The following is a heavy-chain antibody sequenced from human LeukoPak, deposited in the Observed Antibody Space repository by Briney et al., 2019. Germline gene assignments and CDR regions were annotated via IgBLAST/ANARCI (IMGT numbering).Heavy chain of an antibody. J-gene: IGHJ3*02. CDR2: ISYDGSHK. Sequence: GGSLRLSCAASGFTFNYYGVHWVRQAPGKGLEWVAVISYDGSHKYYTDSVKGRFTVSRDNSKNTMYLQMNSLRAEDTAVYHCAKDRRQLVIYNGFDIWRQGTMVRVS. CDR1: GFTFNYYG. D-gene: IGHD6-13*01. CDR3: AKDRRQLVIYNGFDI. V-gene: IGHV3-30*18.